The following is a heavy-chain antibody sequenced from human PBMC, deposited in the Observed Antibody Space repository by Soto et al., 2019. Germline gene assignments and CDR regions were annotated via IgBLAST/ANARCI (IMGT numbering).Heavy chain of an antibody. J-gene: IGHJ6*02. V-gene: IGHV3-30-3*01. Sequence: GGSLRLSCAASGFTFSSYAMHWVRQAPGKGLEWVAVISYDGSNKYYADSVKGRFTISRDNSKNTLYLQMNSLRAADTAVYYCARDRVAGAGPPYYYYYGMDVWGQGTTVTVSS. CDR1: GFTFSSYA. D-gene: IGHD6-19*01. CDR3: ARDRVAGAGPPYYYYYGMDV. CDR2: ISYDGSNK.